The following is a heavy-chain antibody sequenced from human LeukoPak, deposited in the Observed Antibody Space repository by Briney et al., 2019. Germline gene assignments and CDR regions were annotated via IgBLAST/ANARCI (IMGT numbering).Heavy chain of an antibody. J-gene: IGHJ4*02. V-gene: IGHV1-3*01. Sequence: RRASVKVSRKASGYSFSTYTMNWVRQAPGQRLEWMGWINAGNGNTKYSQKFQGRVTITRDTSASTAYMEMRSLRSEDTAVYYCAREIDRDDYNRFFDYWGQGTLVTVSS. D-gene: IGHD5-24*01. CDR1: GYSFSTYT. CDR3: AREIDRDDYNRFFDY. CDR2: INAGNGNT.